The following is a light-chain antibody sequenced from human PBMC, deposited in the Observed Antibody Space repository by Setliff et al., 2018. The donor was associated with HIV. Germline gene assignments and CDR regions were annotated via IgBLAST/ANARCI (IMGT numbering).Light chain of an antibody. CDR1: SSDVGGYNY. V-gene: IGLV2-23*02. CDR2: DVT. J-gene: IGLJ1*01. Sequence: LTQPASVSGSPGQSITISCTGTSSDVGGYNYVSWYQQHPGKAPKLMIYDVTKRPSGVSNRFSGSKSGNTASLTISGLQAEDEADYYCCSYAGSSTPYAFGTGTKVTVL. CDR3: CSYAGSSTPYA.